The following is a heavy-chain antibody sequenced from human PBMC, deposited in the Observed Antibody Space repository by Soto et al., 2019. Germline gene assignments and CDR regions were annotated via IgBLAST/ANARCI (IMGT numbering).Heavy chain of an antibody. CDR3: ARSSGYYYVDY. V-gene: IGHV6-1*01. D-gene: IGHD3-22*01. Sequence: TCAISGDSVSSNSAAWSWIRQSPSRGLEWLGRTFYRSKWYNDYAVSVKGRITINPDTSKNLFSLQLNSVTPEDTAVYYCARSSGYYYVDYWGQGTLVTVSS. CDR2: TFYRSKWYN. J-gene: IGHJ4*02. CDR1: GDSVSSNSAA.